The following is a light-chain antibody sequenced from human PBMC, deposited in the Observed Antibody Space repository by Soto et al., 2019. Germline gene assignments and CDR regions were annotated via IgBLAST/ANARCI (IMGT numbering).Light chain of an antibody. CDR3: QQYDLYPWT. V-gene: IGKV1-5*03. J-gene: IGKJ1*01. CDR1: QSISSW. CDR2: KAS. Sequence: DIQMTQSPSTLSASVGDRVTITCRASQSISSWLAWYQQKPGKAPKLLIYKASSLESGVPSKFSSSASGTEFTLTISSLQPDDFATYYCQQYDLYPWTFGQGTKVEI.